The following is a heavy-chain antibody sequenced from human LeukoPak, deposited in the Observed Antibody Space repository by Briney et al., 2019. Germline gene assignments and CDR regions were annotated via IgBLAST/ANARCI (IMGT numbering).Heavy chain of an antibody. J-gene: IGHJ3*02. V-gene: IGHV1-18*01. D-gene: IGHD3-3*01. CDR2: ISAYNGNT. CDR3: ASSGPTIFGVVILDAFDI. CDR1: GYTFTSYG. Sequence: ASVKVSCKASGYTFTSYGISWVRQAPGQGLEWMGWISAYNGNTNYAQKFQGRVTMTRDTSISTAYMELSRLRSDDTAVYYCASSGPTIFGVVILDAFDIWGQGTMVTVSS.